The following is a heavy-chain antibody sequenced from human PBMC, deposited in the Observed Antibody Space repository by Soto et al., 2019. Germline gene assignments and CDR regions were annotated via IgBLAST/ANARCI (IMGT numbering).Heavy chain of an antibody. CDR1: GFTFDDYA. D-gene: IGHD5-18*01. Sequence: GGSLRLSCAASGFTFDDYAMHWVRQAPGKGLEWVSLISGDGGSTYYADSVKDRFTISRDNSKNSLYLQMNSLRTEDNALYYCAKAPKSYDSYGYFDYWGQGTLVTVSS. J-gene: IGHJ4*02. V-gene: IGHV3-43*02. CDR2: ISGDGGST. CDR3: AKAPKSYDSYGYFDY.